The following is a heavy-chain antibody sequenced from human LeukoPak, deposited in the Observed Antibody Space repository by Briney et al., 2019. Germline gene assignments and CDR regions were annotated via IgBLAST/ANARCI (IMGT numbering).Heavy chain of an antibody. D-gene: IGHD3-22*01. CDR1: GGSFSGYY. CDR3: ARGEVVNLGFEP. J-gene: IGHJ5*02. CDR2: INHSGST. V-gene: IGHV4-34*01. Sequence: SETLSLTCAVYGGSFSGYYWSWIRQPPGKGLEWIGKINHSGSTNYNPSLKSRVTISVDTSKNQFSLKLSSVTAADTAVYYCARGEVVNLGFEPWGQGTLVTVS.